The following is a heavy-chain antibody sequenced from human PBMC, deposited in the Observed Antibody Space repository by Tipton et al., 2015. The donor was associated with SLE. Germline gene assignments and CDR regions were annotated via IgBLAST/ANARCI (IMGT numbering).Heavy chain of an antibody. CDR2: INHSGST. J-gene: IGHJ4*02. CDR3: AAERSSSRCYFDY. D-gene: IGHD6-13*01. Sequence: TLSLTCAVYGGSFSGYYWSWIRQPPGKGLEWIGEINHSGSTNYNPSLKSRVTISVDTSKNQFSLKLSSVTAADTAVYYCAAERSSSRCYFDYWGQGTLVTVSS. V-gene: IGHV4-34*01. CDR1: GGSFSGYY.